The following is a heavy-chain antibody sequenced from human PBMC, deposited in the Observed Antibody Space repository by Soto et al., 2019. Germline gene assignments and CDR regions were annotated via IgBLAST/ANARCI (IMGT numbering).Heavy chain of an antibody. Sequence: PGGSLRLSCAASGFTFSNAWMNWVRQAPGKGLERVGRIKSKTDGGTTDYAAPVIGRFTISRDDSKNTLYLQMISLKTEDTAVYYCTTASQAVLLWFGAPNYYYYGMDVWGQGTTVTVSS. CDR3: TTASQAVLLWFGAPNYYYYGMDV. V-gene: IGHV3-15*07. CDR1: GFTFSNAW. J-gene: IGHJ6*02. D-gene: IGHD3-10*01. CDR2: IKSKTDGGTT.